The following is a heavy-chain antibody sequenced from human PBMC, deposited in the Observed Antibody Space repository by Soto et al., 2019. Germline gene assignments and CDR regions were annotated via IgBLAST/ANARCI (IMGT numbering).Heavy chain of an antibody. Sequence: SETLSLTCTVSGGSISSGDYYWSWIRQPPGKGLEWIGYIYYSGSTYYNPSLKSRVTISVDTSKNQFSLKLSSVTTADTAVYYCARLSSRMINAFDIWGQGTMVTVSS. CDR2: IYYSGST. CDR1: GGSISSGDYY. D-gene: IGHD3-16*01. V-gene: IGHV4-30-4*01. CDR3: ARLSSRMINAFDI. J-gene: IGHJ3*02.